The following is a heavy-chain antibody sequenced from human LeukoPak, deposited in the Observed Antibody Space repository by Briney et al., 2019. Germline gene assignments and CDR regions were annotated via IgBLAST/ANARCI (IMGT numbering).Heavy chain of an antibody. Sequence: GGSLRLSCAASGFSFSSYAMHWVRQAPGKGLEWVAVISYDGTNKHHADSVKGRFTISRDNSKNTLCLQMNSLRTEDTAVYYCAREDQQLADYWGQGTLVTVSS. CDR1: GFSFSSYA. V-gene: IGHV3-30-3*01. CDR2: ISYDGTNK. D-gene: IGHD6-13*01. CDR3: AREDQQLADY. J-gene: IGHJ4*02.